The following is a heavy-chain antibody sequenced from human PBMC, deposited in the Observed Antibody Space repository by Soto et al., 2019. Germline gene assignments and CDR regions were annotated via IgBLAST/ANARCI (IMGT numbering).Heavy chain of an antibody. CDR3: AKDQIPVVYYYYYMDV. Sequence: GGSLRLSCAGSGFTFSSYAMSWVRQAPGKGLEWVSAISGSGGSTYYADSVKGRFTISRDNSKNTLYLQMNSLRAEDTAVYYCAKDQIPVVYYYYYMDVWGKGTTVTVSS. D-gene: IGHD6-19*01. CDR1: GFTFSSYA. CDR2: ISGSGGST. J-gene: IGHJ6*03. V-gene: IGHV3-23*01.